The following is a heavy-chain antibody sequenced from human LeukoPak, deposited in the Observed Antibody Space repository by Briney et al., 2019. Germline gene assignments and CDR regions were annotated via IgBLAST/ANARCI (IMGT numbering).Heavy chain of an antibody. CDR3: ARGYSSGWYGGY. V-gene: IGHV3-66*01. D-gene: IGHD6-19*01. J-gene: IGHJ4*02. CDR2: IYSGGGT. CDR1: GFSVSNYY. Sequence: PGRSLRLSCAASGFSVSNYYMSWVRQAPGKGLEWVSVIYSGGGTHYTDSVKGRFTISRDNSKNTLYLQVNSLRVEDTAVYYCARGYSSGWYGGYRGQGTLVTVSS.